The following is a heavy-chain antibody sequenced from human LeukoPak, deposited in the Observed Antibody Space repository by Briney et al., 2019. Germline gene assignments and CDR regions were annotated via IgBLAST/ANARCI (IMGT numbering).Heavy chain of an antibody. V-gene: IGHV5-51*01. CDR2: IYPGDSDT. D-gene: IGHD3-22*01. CDR1: GYSFTSYW. J-gene: IGHJ4*02. CDR3: ARLRAYYDSSGYYESYFDY. Sequence: GESLKISCKGSGYSFTSYWIGWVRQMPGKGLEWMGIIYPGDSDTRYSPSFQGQVTISADKSIGTAYLQWSSLKASDTAMYYCARLRAYYDSSGYYESYFDYWGQGTLVTVSS.